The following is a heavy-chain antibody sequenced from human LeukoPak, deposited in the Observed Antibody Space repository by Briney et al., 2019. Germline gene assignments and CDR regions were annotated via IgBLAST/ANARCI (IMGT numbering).Heavy chain of an antibody. CDR3: ARERDYYFDY. Sequence: GGSLRLSCAASGFTFSSYAMHWVRQAPGKGLEYVSAISSNGGSTYYANPVKGRFTISRDNSKNTLYLQMGSLRAEDMAVYYCARERDYYFDYWGQGTLVTVSS. V-gene: IGHV3-64*01. CDR1: GFTFSSYA. D-gene: IGHD3/OR15-3a*01. CDR2: ISSNGGST. J-gene: IGHJ4*02.